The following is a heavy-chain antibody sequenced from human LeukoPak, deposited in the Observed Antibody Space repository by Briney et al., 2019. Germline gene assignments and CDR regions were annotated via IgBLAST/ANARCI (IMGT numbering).Heavy chain of an antibody. J-gene: IGHJ6*03. CDR3: ARVYSNDYTGYYSYYMDV. Sequence: SETLSLTCTVSGGSVSSYYWSWIRQPAGKGLEWIGRIYSSGVTNYYPYLKRRVTMSVETSKNNFYLKLSSVTAADTAVYYCARVYSNDYTGYYSYYMDVWGRGPTVTVSS. CDR2: IYSSGVT. V-gene: IGHV4-4*07. CDR1: GGSVSSYY. D-gene: IGHD4-11*01.